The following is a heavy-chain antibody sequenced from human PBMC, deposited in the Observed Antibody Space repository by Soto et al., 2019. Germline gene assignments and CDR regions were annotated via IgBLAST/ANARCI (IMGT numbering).Heavy chain of an antibody. J-gene: IGHJ4*02. D-gene: IGHD3-16*01. CDR2: ISSSSSTI. CDR3: VRGGAFNIDS. Sequence: EVQMLESGGRLVQPGGSLRLSCAASGFTLSSYSMNWARQATGKGLEWVSYISSSSSTIYYADSVKGRFTISRDNAKNSLYLKMNSLRDEDTGVYYCVRGGAFNIDSWGKGTLVSVSS. V-gene: IGHV3-48*02. CDR1: GFTLSSYS.